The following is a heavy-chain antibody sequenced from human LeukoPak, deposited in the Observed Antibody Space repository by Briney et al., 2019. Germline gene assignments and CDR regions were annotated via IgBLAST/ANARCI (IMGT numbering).Heavy chain of an antibody. J-gene: IGHJ4*02. Sequence: GGSLRLSCAASGVTFSSYEMNWVRQAPGKGLEWVSYIGTSGNTRYYADSVKGRFTISRDNAKNSLYLQMNSLRVEDTAVYYCARELSGTTSYYFDYWGQGTLVTVSS. V-gene: IGHV3-48*03. CDR3: ARELSGTTSYYFDY. CDR1: GVTFSSYE. CDR2: IGTSGNTR. D-gene: IGHD1-7*01.